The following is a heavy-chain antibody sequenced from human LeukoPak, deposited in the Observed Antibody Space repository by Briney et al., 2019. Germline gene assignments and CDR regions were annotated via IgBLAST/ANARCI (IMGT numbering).Heavy chain of an antibody. CDR3: ARARFMVRGVMYYYMDV. CDR2: ISAYNGNT. J-gene: IGHJ6*03. CDR1: GGTFSSYA. Sequence: ASVKVSCKASGGTFSSYAISWVRQAPGQGLEWMGWISAYNGNTNYAQKLQGRVTMTTDTSTSTAYMELRSLRSDDTAVHYCARARFMVRGVMYYYMDVWGKGTTVTVSS. D-gene: IGHD3-10*01. V-gene: IGHV1-18*01.